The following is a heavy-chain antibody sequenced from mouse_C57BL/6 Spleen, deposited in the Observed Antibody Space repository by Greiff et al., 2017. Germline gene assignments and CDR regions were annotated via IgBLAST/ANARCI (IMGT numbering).Heavy chain of an antibody. CDR1: GYTFTSYW. D-gene: IGHD2-3*01. Sequence: QVQLQQPGSELVKPGASVKLSCKASGYTFTSYWMQWVKQRPGQGLEWIGEIDPSDSYTNYNQKFKGKATLTVDTSSSTAYMQLSSLTSEDSAVYYCARRPYDGYYDAMDYWGQGTSVTVSS. J-gene: IGHJ4*01. CDR3: ARRPYDGYYDAMDY. CDR2: IDPSDSYT. V-gene: IGHV1-50*01.